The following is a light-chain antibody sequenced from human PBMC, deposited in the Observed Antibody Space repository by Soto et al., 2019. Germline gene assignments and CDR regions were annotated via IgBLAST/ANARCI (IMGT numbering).Light chain of an antibody. CDR3: QQRSMWPIT. Sequence: EIVLIQSPATLSLSPGERATLSCRASQSVGSSLAWYQQKPGQAPRLLISDAFNRATGIPARFSGSGFGTDFTLTISSLEPEDFAVYYCQQRSMWPITFGQGTKVEIK. CDR2: DAF. V-gene: IGKV3-11*01. J-gene: IGKJ2*01. CDR1: QSVGSS.